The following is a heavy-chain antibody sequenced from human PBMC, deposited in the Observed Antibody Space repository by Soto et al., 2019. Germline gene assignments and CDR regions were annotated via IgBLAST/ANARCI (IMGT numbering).Heavy chain of an antibody. CDR2: IWYDGSNK. Sequence: QVQLVESGGGVVQPGRSLRLSCAASGFTFSSYGMHWVRQAPGKGLEWVAGIWYDGSNKYYADSVKGRFTISRDNSKNTLYLQMNSLRAEDTAVYYCARESITIFGVVGAYYYGMDVWGQGTTVTVSS. CDR3: ARESITIFGVVGAYYYGMDV. CDR1: GFTFSSYG. V-gene: IGHV3-33*01. J-gene: IGHJ6*02. D-gene: IGHD3-3*01.